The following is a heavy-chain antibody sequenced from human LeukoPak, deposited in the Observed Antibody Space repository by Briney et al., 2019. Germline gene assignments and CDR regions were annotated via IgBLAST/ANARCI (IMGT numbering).Heavy chain of an antibody. D-gene: IGHD6-13*01. CDR3: AKDIGLGSSWYYFDY. CDR2: ISWNSGSI. V-gene: IGHV3-9*01. Sequence: PGGSPRLSCAASGFTFDDYAMHWVRQAPGKGLEWVSGISWNSGSIGYADSVKGRFTISRDNAKNSLYLQMNSLRAEDTALYYCAKDIGLGSSWYYFDYWGQGTLVTVSS. J-gene: IGHJ4*02. CDR1: GFTFDDYA.